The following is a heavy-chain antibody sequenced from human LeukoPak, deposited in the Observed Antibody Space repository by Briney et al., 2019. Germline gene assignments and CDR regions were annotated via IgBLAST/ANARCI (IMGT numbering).Heavy chain of an antibody. V-gene: IGHV4-39*01. CDR1: GGSISSSSYY. CDR2: IYYSGST. J-gene: IGHJ6*02. Sequence: PSETLSLTCTVSGGSISSSSYYWGWIRQPPGKGLEWIGSIYYSGSTYYNPSLKSRVTISVDTSKNQFSLKLSSVTAAGTAVYYCARPGAMVRGVPFSYYYGMDVWGQGTTVTVSS. CDR3: ARPGAMVRGVPFSYYYGMDV. D-gene: IGHD3-10*01.